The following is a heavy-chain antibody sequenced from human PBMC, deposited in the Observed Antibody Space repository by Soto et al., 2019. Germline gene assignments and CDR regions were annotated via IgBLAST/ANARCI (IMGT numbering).Heavy chain of an antibody. CDR3: NRGSAYDFWSGYL. D-gene: IGHD3-3*01. J-gene: IGHJ4*02. Sequence: QERLVQSGAEVRKPGSSVKVSCKVTGGTSTSYAINWVRQAPGQGLEWMGGIVPMFGTSKYAQKFQGRVTITADTSTKIAYMDLRSLRSEDTAVYYCNRGSAYDFWSGYLWGQGTLVSVSS. CDR1: GGTSTSYA. CDR2: IVPMFGTS. V-gene: IGHV1-69*06.